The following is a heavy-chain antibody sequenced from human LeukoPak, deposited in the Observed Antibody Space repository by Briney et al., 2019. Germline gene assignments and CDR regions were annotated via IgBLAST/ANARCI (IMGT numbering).Heavy chain of an antibody. J-gene: IGHJ3*02. CDR1: GYTFTTYY. Sequence: ASGKVSCKASGYTFTTYYIHWVRQGPGQGLEWMGIISPSGAITSYAQKFQGRVTMTSDMSTRTVYMELSSLRSEDTAVYYCARVRDGYNGAYDIWGQGTMVTVSS. V-gene: IGHV1-46*01. CDR2: ISPSGAIT. CDR3: ARVRDGYNGAYDI. D-gene: IGHD5-24*01.